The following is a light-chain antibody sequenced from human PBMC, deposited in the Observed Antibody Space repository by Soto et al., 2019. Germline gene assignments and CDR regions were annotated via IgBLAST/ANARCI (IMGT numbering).Light chain of an antibody. CDR3: QQYGSSPWT. Sequence: DIVLTQAPSTLSLSPGDRATLSCRASQRVSSSDLDWYQQKPGQAPMLLLYDASTRATGIPARISGSGSGTDFTLTISRLEPEDVALYYCQQYGSSPWTFGQGTRVEIK. V-gene: IGKV3-20*01. CDR1: QRVSSSD. CDR2: DAS. J-gene: IGKJ1*01.